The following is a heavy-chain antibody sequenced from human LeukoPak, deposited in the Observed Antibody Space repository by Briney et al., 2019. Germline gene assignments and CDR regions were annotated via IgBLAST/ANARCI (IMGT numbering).Heavy chain of an antibody. CDR3: AREKPRYSSGWYLDY. CDR2: INHSGST. J-gene: IGHJ4*02. Sequence: SETLSLTCTVSGGSISSYYWSWIRQPPGKGLEWIGEINHSGSTNYNPSLKSRVTISVDTSKNQFSLKLSSVTAADTAVYYCAREKPRYSSGWYLDYWGQGTLVTVSS. CDR1: GGSISSYY. D-gene: IGHD6-19*01. V-gene: IGHV4-34*01.